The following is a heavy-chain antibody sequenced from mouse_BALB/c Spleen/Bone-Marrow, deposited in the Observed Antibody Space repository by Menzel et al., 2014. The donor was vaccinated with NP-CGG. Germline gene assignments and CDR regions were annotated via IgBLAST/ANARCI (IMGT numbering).Heavy chain of an antibody. CDR3: TRSNGDWFAY. D-gene: IGHD2-13*01. J-gene: IGHJ3*01. V-gene: IGHV1-53*01. CDR1: GYTFTSYY. Sequence: VQLQQSGAELVKPGASVKLSCKASGYTFTSYYIYWVKQRPGQGLEWIGEINPSNGGTNFNEKFKNKATLTVDKSSSTAYRQLSSLTSEDSAVYYYTRSNGDWFAYWGQGTLVTVSA. CDR2: INPSNGGT.